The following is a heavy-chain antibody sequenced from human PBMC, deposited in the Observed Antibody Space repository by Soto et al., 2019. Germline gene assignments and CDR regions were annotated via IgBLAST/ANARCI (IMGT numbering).Heavy chain of an antibody. CDR1: GFRFSIYS. CDR2: ITGDTKTI. J-gene: IGHJ4*02. Sequence: EVQLVESGGALVQPGGSLRLSCAASGFRFSIYSMNWVRQAPGKGLEWSAYITGDTKTIKYGDSVKGRFTISRDNAKNSVYLQMNSLSDEDTAVYYCARSVEGHFDYWGQGTVVTVSS. CDR3: ARSVEGHFDY. V-gene: IGHV3-48*02. D-gene: IGHD6-19*01.